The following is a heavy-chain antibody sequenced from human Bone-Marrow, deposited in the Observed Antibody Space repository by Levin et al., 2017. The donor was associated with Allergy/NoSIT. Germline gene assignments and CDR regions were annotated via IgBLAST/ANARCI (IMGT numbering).Heavy chain of an antibody. CDR1: GGSLSKYY. CDR2: IYYSGST. CDR3: ARETYYFDTSGYYFDY. J-gene: IGHJ4*02. V-gene: IGHV4-59*01. Sequence: SQTLSLTCTVSGGSLSKYYWTWIRQPPGKGLEWIGYIYYSGSTNYNPSLKSRVTISVDTSKNQFSLKLHSVTAADTAVYYCARETYYFDTSGYYFDYWGQGALVTVSS. D-gene: IGHD3-22*01.